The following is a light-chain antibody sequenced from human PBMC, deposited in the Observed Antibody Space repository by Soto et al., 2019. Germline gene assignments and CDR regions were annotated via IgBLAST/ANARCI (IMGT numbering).Light chain of an antibody. CDR3: QQYNNGWT. J-gene: IGKJ1*01. Sequence: EIVMTQSPATLSVSPGERATLSCRASQSVSSNLAWYQQKPGQAPRLLIYDTSTRATGIPARFSGSGSGTEFTLTISSLQSEDFAVYYCQQYNNGWTFGQGTKVEIK. V-gene: IGKV3-15*01. CDR1: QSVSSN. CDR2: DTS.